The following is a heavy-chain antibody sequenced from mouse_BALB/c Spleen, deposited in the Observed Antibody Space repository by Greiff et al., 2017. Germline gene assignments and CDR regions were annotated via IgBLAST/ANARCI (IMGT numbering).Heavy chain of an antibody. J-gene: IGHJ4*01. CDR2: ISSGSSTI. CDR3: ARSNYYAMDY. V-gene: IGHV5-17*02. CDR1: GFTFSSFG. Sequence: DVQLVESGGGLVQPGGSRKLSCAASGFTFSSFGMHWVRQAPEKGLEWVAYISSGSSTIYYADTVKGRFTISRDNPKNTLILQMTSLRSEDTAMYYCARSNYYAMDYWGQGTSVTVSS.